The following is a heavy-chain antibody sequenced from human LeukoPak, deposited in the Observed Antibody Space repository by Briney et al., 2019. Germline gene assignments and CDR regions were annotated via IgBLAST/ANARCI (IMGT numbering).Heavy chain of an antibody. J-gene: IGHJ4*02. Sequence: PGGSLRLSCSGSGFTVTSNYMTWVHQAPGKGLEWVSVIYSGGNTYYADSVKGRFTISRDTSKNKLYLQMNSLRAEDTAVYYCARTEYGSGSYSDSWGQGTLVTVSS. V-gene: IGHV3-53*01. D-gene: IGHD3-10*01. CDR2: IYSGGNT. CDR1: GFTVTSNY. CDR3: ARTEYGSGSYSDS.